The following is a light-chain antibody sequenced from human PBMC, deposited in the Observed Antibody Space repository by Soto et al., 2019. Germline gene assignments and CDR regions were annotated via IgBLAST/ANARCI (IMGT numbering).Light chain of an antibody. Sequence: DIVLTQSPDSLAVSLGERATINCKSSQSVLLSSNNKNCLSWYQQKPGQPPKLLIYWASTRESGVPDRFSGSGSGTDFTLTSSSLQAEDVAVYYCQQYYSPPPTFGPGTKVDIK. J-gene: IGKJ3*01. CDR1: QSVLLSSNNKNC. CDR2: WAS. V-gene: IGKV4-1*01. CDR3: QQYYSPPPT.